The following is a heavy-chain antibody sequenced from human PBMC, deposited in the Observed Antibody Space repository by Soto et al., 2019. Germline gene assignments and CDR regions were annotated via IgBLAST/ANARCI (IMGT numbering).Heavy chain of an antibody. J-gene: IGHJ4*02. Sequence: QVQLQESGPGLVKPSDTLSLTCAVSGYSISSSNWWGWIRQPPGKGLEWIGYIYYSGTTYYNPSLKCRVTMSVDTSKNQYSLKLTSVTAVDTAVYYCARREIQGPIDYWGQGTLVTVSS. CDR1: GYSISSSNW. CDR3: ARREIQGPIDY. V-gene: IGHV4-28*01. CDR2: IYYSGTT. D-gene: IGHD1-26*01.